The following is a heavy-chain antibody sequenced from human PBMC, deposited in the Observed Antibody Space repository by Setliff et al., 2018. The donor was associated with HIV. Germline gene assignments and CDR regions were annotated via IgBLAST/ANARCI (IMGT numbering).Heavy chain of an antibody. CDR3: ARGGGSSYLYDSRGSEYFQY. J-gene: IGHJ1*01. CDR2: ITPNSGGT. V-gene: IGHV1-2*02. Sequence: ASVKVSCKSSGYTFTNFGISWVRQAPGQGLEWMGWITPNSGGTEYAGKFQGRVTLTRDTSINTAYMEVTRLTSDDTAVYYCARGGGSSYLYDSRGSEYFQYWGQGALVTVSS. D-gene: IGHD3-22*01. CDR1: GYTFTNFG.